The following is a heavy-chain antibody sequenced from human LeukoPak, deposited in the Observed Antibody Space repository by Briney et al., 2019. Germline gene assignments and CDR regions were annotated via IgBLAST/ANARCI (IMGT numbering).Heavy chain of an antibody. V-gene: IGHV3-21*01. D-gene: IGHD6-13*01. CDR2: ISSSSSYI. CDR3: AREHSSSSWYYYYAMDV. J-gene: IGHJ6*02. Sequence: GGSLRLSCAASGFTFSIYTMNWVRQAPGKGLEWVSSISSSSSYIYYADSVKGRFTISRDNAKNSLYLQMNSLRVEDTAVYYCAREHSSSSWYYYYAMDVWGQGTTVTVSS. CDR1: GFTFSIYT.